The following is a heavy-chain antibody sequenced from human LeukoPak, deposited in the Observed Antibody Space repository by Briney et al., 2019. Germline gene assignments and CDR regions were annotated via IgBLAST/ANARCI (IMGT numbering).Heavy chain of an antibody. Sequence: SETLSLTCAVYGGSFSGYYWSWIRQPPGKGLEWIGEINHSGSTNYNPSLKSRVTISVDTSKNQFSLKLSSVTAADTAVYYCARVNSGWYRYYYYGMDVWGQGTTVTVSS. D-gene: IGHD6-19*01. V-gene: IGHV4-34*01. CDR3: ARVNSGWYRYYYYGMDV. CDR2: INHSGST. CDR1: GGSFSGYY. J-gene: IGHJ6*02.